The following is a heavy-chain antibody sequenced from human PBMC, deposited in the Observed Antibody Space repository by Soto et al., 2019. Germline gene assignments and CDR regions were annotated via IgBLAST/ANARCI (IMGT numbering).Heavy chain of an antibody. Sequence: QVQLVQSGAEVKKPGSSVKVSCKASGGTFSSYAISWVRQAPGQGLEWMGGIIPIFGTANYAQKFQGRVTITADKSPSTAYMELSSLRSEDTAVYYCARPMVRGASLSFDIWGQGTMVTGSS. J-gene: IGHJ3*02. CDR3: ARPMVRGASLSFDI. D-gene: IGHD3-10*01. V-gene: IGHV1-69*06. CDR1: GGTFSSYA. CDR2: IIPIFGTA.